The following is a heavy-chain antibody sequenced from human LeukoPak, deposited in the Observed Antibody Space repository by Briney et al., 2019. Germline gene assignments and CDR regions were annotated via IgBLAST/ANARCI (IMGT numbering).Heavy chain of an antibody. D-gene: IGHD5-12*01. V-gene: IGHV4-38-2*02. J-gene: IGHJ6*03. CDR1: GYSISSGYY. CDR3: ARVVYSGYDFRGAMDV. CDR2: IYYTGST. Sequence: SETLSLTCTVSGYSISSGYYWGWIRQPPGKGLEWIGYIYYTGSTNHNPSLKSRVTISVDTSKNQFSLKLSSVTAADTAVYYCARVVYSGYDFRGAMDVWGKGTTVTVSS.